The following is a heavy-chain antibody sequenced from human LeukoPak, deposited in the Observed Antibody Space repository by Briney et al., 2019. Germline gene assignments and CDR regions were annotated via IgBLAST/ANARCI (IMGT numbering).Heavy chain of an antibody. CDR1: GYSFTSYW. CDR3: ARLLCSGGSCYPRYFDY. V-gene: IGHV5-51*01. J-gene: IGHJ4*02. CDR2: IYPGDSDT. Sequence: GESLKISCKGSGYSFTSYWIGWVRQMPGKSLEWMGIIYPGDSDTRYSPSFQGQVTISANKSISTAYLQWSSLKASDTAMYYCARLLCSGGSCYPRYFDYWGQGTLVTVSS. D-gene: IGHD2-15*01.